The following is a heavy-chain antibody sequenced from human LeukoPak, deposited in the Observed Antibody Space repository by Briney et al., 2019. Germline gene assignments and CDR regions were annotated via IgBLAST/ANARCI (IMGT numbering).Heavy chain of an antibody. V-gene: IGHV4-61*08. J-gene: IGHJ5*02. D-gene: IGHD2-15*01. CDR3: ARFQRVVNVWSDP. CDR1: GGSISSGGYY. CDR2: IYYSGST. Sequence: MSSETLSLTCAVSGGSISSGGYYWSWIRQPPGKGLEWVGYIYYSGSTNYNPSLKSRVTISVDTSKNQFSLKLSSVTAADTAVYYCARFQRVVNVWSDPWGQGTLVTVSS.